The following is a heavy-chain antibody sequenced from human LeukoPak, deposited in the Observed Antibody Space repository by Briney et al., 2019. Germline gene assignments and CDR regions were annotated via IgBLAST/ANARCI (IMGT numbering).Heavy chain of an antibody. Sequence: SETLSLTCTVSGGSISSSSYYWGWIRQPPGKGLEWNGSIYYSGSTYYNPSLKSRVTISVDTSKNQFSLKLSSVTAADTAVYYCARRVQQLSYYYYMDVWGKGTTVTVSS. J-gene: IGHJ6*03. D-gene: IGHD6-13*01. V-gene: IGHV4-39*01. CDR3: ARRVQQLSYYYYMDV. CDR1: GGSISSSSYY. CDR2: IYYSGST.